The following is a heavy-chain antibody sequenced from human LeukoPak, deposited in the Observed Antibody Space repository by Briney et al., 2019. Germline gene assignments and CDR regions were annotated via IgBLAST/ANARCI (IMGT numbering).Heavy chain of an antibody. CDR2: LSGSGGST. V-gene: IGHV3-23*01. CDR1: GFTFSNYA. J-gene: IGHJ6*02. D-gene: IGHD3-16*02. CDR3: ARDPITFGGVIVTLDV. Sequence: GGSLRLSCAASGFTFSNYAMSWVRQAPGKGLEWVSALSGSGGSTYYADSVKGRFTISRDNSKNTLYLQMNSLGAEDTAVYYCARDPITFGGVIVTLDVWGQGTTVTVSS.